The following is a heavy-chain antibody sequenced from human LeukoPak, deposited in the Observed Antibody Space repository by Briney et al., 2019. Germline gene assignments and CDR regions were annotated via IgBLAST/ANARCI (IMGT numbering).Heavy chain of an antibody. CDR2: IIPIFGTA. J-gene: IGHJ3*02. D-gene: IGHD3-10*01. CDR3: ARDLDITMVRGVTFDAFDI. V-gene: IGHV1-69*05. Sequence: GSSVKVSCKASGGTFSSYAISWVRQAPGQGLEWMRGIIPIFGTANYAQKFQGRVTITTDESTSTAYMELSSLRSEDTAVYYCARDLDITMVRGVTFDAFDIWGLGTMVTVSS. CDR1: GGTFSSYA.